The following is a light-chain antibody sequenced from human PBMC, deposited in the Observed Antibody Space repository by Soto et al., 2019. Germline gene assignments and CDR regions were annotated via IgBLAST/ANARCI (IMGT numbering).Light chain of an antibody. J-gene: IGKJ2*01. V-gene: IGKV1-8*01. CDR2: AAS. Sequence: AIRMTQSPSSLSASTGDRVTITCRASQGISSYLAWYQQKPGKAPKLLIYAASTLQSGVPSRFSGSVSGTDFTLTISCLQSEDFATYYCQQYYSYPPTTFGQGTKVDIK. CDR3: QQYYSYPPTT. CDR1: QGISSY.